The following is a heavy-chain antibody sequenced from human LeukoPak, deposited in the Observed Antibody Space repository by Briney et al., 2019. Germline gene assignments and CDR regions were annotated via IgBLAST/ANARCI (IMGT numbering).Heavy chain of an antibody. D-gene: IGHD2-2*02. J-gene: IGHJ3*02. CDR2: ISAYNGNT. V-gene: IGHV1-18*01. Sequence: ASVKVSCKASGYTFTSYGISWVRQAPGQGLEWMGWISAYNGNTNYAQKLQGRVTMTTDTSTSTAYMELRSPRSDDTAVYYCARDSDIVVVPAAINDAFDIWGQGTMVTVSS. CDR1: GYTFTSYG. CDR3: ARDSDIVVVPAAINDAFDI.